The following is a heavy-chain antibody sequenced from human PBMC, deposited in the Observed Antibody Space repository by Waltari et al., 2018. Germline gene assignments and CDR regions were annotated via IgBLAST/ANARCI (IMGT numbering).Heavy chain of an antibody. CDR3: ARDGAITIFGVVTQWGHDDMDV. J-gene: IGHJ6*02. CDR2: ISDDGSNK. V-gene: IGHV3-30-3*01. D-gene: IGHD3-3*01. CDR1: GSAVSGYA. Sequence: VQLVESGGGVVQPGRDLSLPCAASGSAVSGYAMHSVRHARGRRRVGMAVISDDGSNKYYAYSITGRCTISIDNSKNTLYLPMNSLKAEDTAFYYCARDGAITIFGVVTQWGHDDMDVWGQGTTVTVSS.